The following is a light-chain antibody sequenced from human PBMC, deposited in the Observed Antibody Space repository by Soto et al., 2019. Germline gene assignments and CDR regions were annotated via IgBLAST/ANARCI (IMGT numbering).Light chain of an antibody. J-gene: IGKJ1*01. V-gene: IGKV3-11*01. CDR2: DAS. Sequence: EIVLTQSPATLSLSPGERATLSCRASQTVSSYLAWYQQKPGQAPRLLIYDASSRATGIPARFSGSGSGTDSTLTISSLEPEDSAVYYCQQRSNWPTWTFGQGPRWIS. CDR3: QQRSNWPTWT. CDR1: QTVSSY.